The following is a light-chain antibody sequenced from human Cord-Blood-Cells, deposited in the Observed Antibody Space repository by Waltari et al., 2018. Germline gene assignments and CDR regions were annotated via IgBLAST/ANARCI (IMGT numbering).Light chain of an antibody. Sequence: QSALTQPASVSGSPGQSITISCTGTSRDVGGYNYFSWYQQHPGKAPKLMIYDVSERPSGVSNRFSGSKCGNTASLTISGLQAEDEADYYCSSYTSSSTWVFGGGTKLTVL. CDR2: DVS. J-gene: IGLJ3*02. CDR3: SSYTSSSTWV. CDR1: SRDVGGYNY. V-gene: IGLV2-14*01.